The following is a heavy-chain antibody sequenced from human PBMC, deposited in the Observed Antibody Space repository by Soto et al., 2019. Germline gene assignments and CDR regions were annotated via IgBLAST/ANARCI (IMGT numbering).Heavy chain of an antibody. D-gene: IGHD2-2*01. CDR1: GGSISSYY. CDR3: GRYHLPKFVPDD. V-gene: IGHV4-59*01. Sequence: PSETLSLTCTVSGGSISSYYWSWIRQPPGKGLEWIGYIYYSGSTNYNPSLKRRVTISVDTSKNQFSLKLSSVTAADTAVYYCGRYHLPKFVPDDWSQRTLVTV. J-gene: IGHJ4*02. CDR2: IYYSGST.